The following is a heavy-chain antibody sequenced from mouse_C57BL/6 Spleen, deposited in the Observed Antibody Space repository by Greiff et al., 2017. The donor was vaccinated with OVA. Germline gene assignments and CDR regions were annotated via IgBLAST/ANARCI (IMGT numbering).Heavy chain of an antibody. Sequence: VKLQQSGPELVKPGASVKISCKASGYAFSSSWMNWVKQRPGKGLEWIGRIYPGDGDTNYNGKFKGKATLTADQSSSTAYMQLSSLTSEDSAVYCCARSVDGSSSDYWGQGTTLTVSS. CDR3: ARSVDGSSSDY. V-gene: IGHV1-82*01. D-gene: IGHD1-1*01. CDR2: IYPGDGDT. J-gene: IGHJ2*01. CDR1: GYAFSSSW.